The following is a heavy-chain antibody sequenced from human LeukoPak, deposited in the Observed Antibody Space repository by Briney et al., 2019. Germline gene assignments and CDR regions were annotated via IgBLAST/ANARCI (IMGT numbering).Heavy chain of an antibody. CDR1: GFTFSNYE. Sequence: GGSLRLSCAASGFTFSNYEMNWVRQAPGKGLEWVSYISGSGTTIYYADSVKGRFTISRDNAKNSLYLQMNSLRAEDTAVYYCARGWTQLSFWGQGTLVTVSS. D-gene: IGHD5-18*01. CDR3: ARGWTQLSF. J-gene: IGHJ4*02. CDR2: ISGSGTTI. V-gene: IGHV3-48*03.